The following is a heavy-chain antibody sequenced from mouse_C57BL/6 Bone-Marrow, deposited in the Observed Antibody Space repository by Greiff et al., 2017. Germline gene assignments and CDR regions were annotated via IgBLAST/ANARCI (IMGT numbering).Heavy chain of an antibody. V-gene: IGHV1-15*01. Sequence: QVQLKQSGAELVRPGASVTLSCKASGYTFTDYEMHWVKQTPVHGLEWIGAIDPETGGTAYNQKFKGKAILTADKSSSTAYMELRSLTSEDSAVYYCTREGDYGSSHWYFDVGGTGTTVTVSS. D-gene: IGHD1-1*01. CDR3: TREGDYGSSHWYFDV. CDR2: IDPETGGT. CDR1: GYTFTDYE. J-gene: IGHJ1*03.